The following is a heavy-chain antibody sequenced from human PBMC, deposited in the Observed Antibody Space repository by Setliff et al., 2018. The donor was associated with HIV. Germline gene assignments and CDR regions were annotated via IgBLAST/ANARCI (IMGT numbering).Heavy chain of an antibody. CDR1: GGAMNNNY. CDR2: IYIRGT. V-gene: IGHV4-4*07. D-gene: IGHD6-13*01. J-gene: IGHJ4*02. CDR3: ARGSWGSWRFDY. Sequence: KPSETLSLTCTVSGGAMNNNYWSWIRQPAGKGLEWIGRIYIRGTNYNPSLKTRLTMSLDTSSNQSSLNLNSVTAADTAVYYCARGSWGSWRFDYWGQGTLVTVSS.